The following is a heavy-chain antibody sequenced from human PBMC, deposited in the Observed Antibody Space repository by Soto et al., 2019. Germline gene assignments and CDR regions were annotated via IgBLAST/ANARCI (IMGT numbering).Heavy chain of an antibody. CDR1: GGTFSSYT. D-gene: IGHD1-7*01. Sequence: ASVKVSCKASGGTFSSYTISWVRQAPGQGLEWMGRIIPILGIANYAQKFQGRVTSTADKSTSTAYMELSSLRSEDTAVYYCARAKAITGTTAPYYYMDVWGKGTTVTVSS. V-gene: IGHV1-69*02. CDR2: IIPILGIA. CDR3: ARAKAITGTTAPYYYMDV. J-gene: IGHJ6*03.